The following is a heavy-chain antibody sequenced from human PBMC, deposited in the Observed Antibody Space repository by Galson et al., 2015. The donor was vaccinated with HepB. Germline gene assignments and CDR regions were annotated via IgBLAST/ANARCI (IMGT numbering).Heavy chain of an antibody. CDR3: ARWRIQLWSTHKDFDY. CDR2: ISAYNGNT. Sequence: SVKVSCKASGYTFTSYGISWVRQAPGQGLEWMGWISAYNGNTNYAQKLQGRVTMTTDTSTSTAYMELRSLRSDDTAVYYCARWRIQLWSTHKDFDYWGQGTLVTVSS. J-gene: IGHJ4*02. CDR1: GYTFTSYG. V-gene: IGHV1-18*01. D-gene: IGHD5-18*01.